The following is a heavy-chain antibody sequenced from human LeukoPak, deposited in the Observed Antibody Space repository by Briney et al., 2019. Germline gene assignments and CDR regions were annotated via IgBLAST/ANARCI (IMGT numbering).Heavy chain of an antibody. V-gene: IGHV5-51*01. CDR1: GYSFTNYW. Sequence: GESLKISCKGSGYSFTNYWIGWVRQMPGKGLEWMGIIYPGDSDTRYSPSFQGQVTISADKSISTAYLQWSSLKASDTAMYDCARHSIAAAGTNYYYYMDVWGKGTTVTVSS. CDR2: IYPGDSDT. CDR3: ARHSIAAAGTNYYYYMDV. J-gene: IGHJ6*03. D-gene: IGHD6-13*01.